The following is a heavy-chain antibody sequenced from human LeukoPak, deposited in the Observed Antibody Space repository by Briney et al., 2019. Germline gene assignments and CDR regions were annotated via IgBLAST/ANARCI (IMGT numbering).Heavy chain of an antibody. J-gene: IGHJ4*02. CDR1: GYSFTSYW. V-gene: IGHV5-10-1*01. D-gene: IGHD6-13*01. Sequence: GESLKISCKGSGYSFTSYWISWVRQMPGKGLEWMGRIDPSDSYTNYSPSFQGHVTISADKPINTAYLQWSSLKASDTAMYYCARSRGYSNSWLDYWGQGTLVTVSS. CDR2: IDPSDSYT. CDR3: ARSRGYSNSWLDY.